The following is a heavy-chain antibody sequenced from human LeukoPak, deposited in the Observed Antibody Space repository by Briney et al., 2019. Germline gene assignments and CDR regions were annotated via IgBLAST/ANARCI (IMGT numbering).Heavy chain of an antibody. CDR3: AEDASRGYGPYFDY. CDR2: ISYDGSNK. Sequence: QSGGSLRLSCAASGFTFSSYGMHWVRQAPGKGLEWVAVISYDGSNKYYADSVKGRFTISRDNSKNTLYLQMNSLRAEDTAVYYCAEDASRGYGPYFDYWGQGTLVTVSS. V-gene: IGHV3-30*18. J-gene: IGHJ4*02. D-gene: IGHD5-12*01. CDR1: GFTFSSYG.